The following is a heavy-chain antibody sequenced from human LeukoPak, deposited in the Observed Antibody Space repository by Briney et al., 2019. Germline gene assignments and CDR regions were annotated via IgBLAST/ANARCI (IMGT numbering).Heavy chain of an antibody. CDR3: ARRRGGSGSYYTRNAFDI. D-gene: IGHD3-10*01. Sequence: SETLSLTCTVSGGSISSYYWSWIRQPPGKGLEWIGYIYYSGSTNYNPSLKSRVTISVDTSKYQFSLKLSSVTAADTAVYYCARRRGGSGSYYTRNAFDIWGQGTMVTVSS. CDR2: IYYSGST. CDR1: GGSISSYY. J-gene: IGHJ3*02. V-gene: IGHV4-59*08.